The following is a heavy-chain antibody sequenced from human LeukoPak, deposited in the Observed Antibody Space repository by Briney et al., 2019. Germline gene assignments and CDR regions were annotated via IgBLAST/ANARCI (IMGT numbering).Heavy chain of an antibody. CDR1: GYSFTSYW. V-gene: IGHV5-51*01. J-gene: IGHJ4*02. CDR3: ARLGGSFRVKYYFDY. D-gene: IGHD1-26*01. CDR2: IYPGDSDT. Sequence: GESLKLSCKGSGYSFTSYWIGWVRQMPGKGLEWMGVIYPGDSDTRYSPSFQGQVTISADKSISTAYLQWSSLKASDTAMYYCARLGGSFRVKYYFDYWGQGTLVTVSS.